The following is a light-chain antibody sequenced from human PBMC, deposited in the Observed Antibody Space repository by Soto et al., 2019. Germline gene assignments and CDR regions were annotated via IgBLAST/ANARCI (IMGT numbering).Light chain of an antibody. J-gene: IGLJ1*01. Sequence: QSVLAQPASVSGSRGQSITISCTGTSSDVGRYNYVSWFQQHPGKVPKLIIYDVSNGPSGVSDRFSGSKSGNTASLTISGLQPEDEADYYCSSFTSSSPFVFGTGTKLTVL. CDR3: SSFTSSSPFV. CDR2: DVS. V-gene: IGLV2-14*03. CDR1: SSDVGRYNY.